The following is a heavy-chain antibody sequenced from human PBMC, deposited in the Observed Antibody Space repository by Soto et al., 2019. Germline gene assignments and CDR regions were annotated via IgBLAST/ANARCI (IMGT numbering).Heavy chain of an antibody. Sequence: SLRLSCAASGFTFSSYAMHWVRQAPGKGLEWVAVISYDGSNKYYADSVKGRFTISRDNSKNTLYLQMNSLRAEDTAVYYCASGAAWSSRGYYGEDDPSGPETL. CDR3: ASGAAWSSRGYYGEDDP. J-gene: IGHJ5*02. CDR2: ISYDGSNK. CDR1: GFTFSSYA. D-gene: IGHD3-22*01. V-gene: IGHV3-30-3*01.